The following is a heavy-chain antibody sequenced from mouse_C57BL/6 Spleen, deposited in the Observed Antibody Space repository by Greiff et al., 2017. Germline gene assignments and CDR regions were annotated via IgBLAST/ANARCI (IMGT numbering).Heavy chain of an antibody. Sequence: EVKLMESGGGLVKPGGSLKLSCAASGFTFSSYAMSWVRQTPEKRLEWVATISDGGSYTYYPDNVKGRFTISRDNAKNNLYLQMSHLKSEDTAMYYCARDRGGNYPLDYWGQGTTLTVSS. V-gene: IGHV5-4*01. CDR1: GFTFSSYA. CDR3: ARDRGGNYPLDY. D-gene: IGHD2-1*01. J-gene: IGHJ2*01. CDR2: ISDGGSYT.